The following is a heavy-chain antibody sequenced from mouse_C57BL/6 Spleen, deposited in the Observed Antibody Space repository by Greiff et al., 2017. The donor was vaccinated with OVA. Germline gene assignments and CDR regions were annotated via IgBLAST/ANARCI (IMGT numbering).Heavy chain of an antibody. CDR3: ARDGGTGTDY. Sequence: EVQVVESEGGLVQPGSSMKLSCTASGFTFSDYYMAWVRQVPEKGLEWVANINYDGSSTYYLDSLKSRFIISRNNAKNILYLQMSSLKSEDTATYYCARDGGTGTDYWDQGTTLTVSS. D-gene: IGHD4-1*01. J-gene: IGHJ2*01. V-gene: IGHV5-16*01. CDR1: GFTFSDYY. CDR2: INYDGSST.